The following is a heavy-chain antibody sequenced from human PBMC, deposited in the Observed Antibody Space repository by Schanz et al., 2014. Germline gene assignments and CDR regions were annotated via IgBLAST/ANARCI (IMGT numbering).Heavy chain of an antibody. V-gene: IGHV1-2*02. CDR2: LNPDSGAT. CDR3: ARGGVLVLPPGTVKKGNDY. J-gene: IGHJ4*02. CDR1: GYSFSDYF. Sequence: QVQLVQSGAEVKKPGASVKVSCKTSGYSFSDYFIHWVRQAPGQGLEWIGWLNPDSGATLYAQRFKGRVTLTRDTSIRTAYMDLRSLLSDDAAVYFCARGGVLVLPPGTVKKGNDYWGQGTLVTVSS. D-gene: IGHD3-10*01.